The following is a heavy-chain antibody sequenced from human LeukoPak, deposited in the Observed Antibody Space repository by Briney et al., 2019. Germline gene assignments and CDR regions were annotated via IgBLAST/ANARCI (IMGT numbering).Heavy chain of an antibody. CDR3: ARLVAYCGGDCYPATLDY. Sequence: GESLKISCKGSGYSFTSYWIGWVRQMPGKGLEWMGIIYLGDSDTRYSPSFQGQVTISADKSISTAYLQWSSLKASDTAMYYCARLVAYCGGDCYPATLDYWGQGTLVTVSS. D-gene: IGHD2-21*02. CDR2: IYLGDSDT. CDR1: GYSFTSYW. V-gene: IGHV5-51*01. J-gene: IGHJ4*02.